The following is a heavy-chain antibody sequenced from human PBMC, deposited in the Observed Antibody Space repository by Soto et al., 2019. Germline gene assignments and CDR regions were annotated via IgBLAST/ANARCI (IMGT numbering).Heavy chain of an antibody. CDR1: GFTFSSYG. CDR2: ISYDGSNK. D-gene: IGHD1-1*01. CDR3: AKSLYNWNDEEYFDY. J-gene: IGHJ4*02. Sequence: QVQLVESGGGVVQPGRSLRLSCAASGFTFSSYGMHWVRQAPGKGLEWVAVISYDGSNKYYADSVKGRFTISRDNSKNTLYLQMNSLRAEDTAVYYCAKSLYNWNDEEYFDYWGQGTLVTVSS. V-gene: IGHV3-30*18.